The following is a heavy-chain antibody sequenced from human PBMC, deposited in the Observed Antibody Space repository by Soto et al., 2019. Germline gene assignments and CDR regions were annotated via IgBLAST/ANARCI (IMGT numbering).Heavy chain of an antibody. Sequence: QLQLQESGSGLVKASQTLSLTCAVSGGSISSGAYSWSWIRQPPGKGLEWIGYIYDSGSTYYNPSLKSRVTISVDRSKNQFSLKLSSVTAADTAVYYCARGDFGEGYFDLWGRGTLVTVSP. D-gene: IGHD4-17*01. V-gene: IGHV4-30-2*01. CDR2: IYDSGST. CDR3: ARGDFGEGYFDL. J-gene: IGHJ2*01. CDR1: GGSISSGAYS.